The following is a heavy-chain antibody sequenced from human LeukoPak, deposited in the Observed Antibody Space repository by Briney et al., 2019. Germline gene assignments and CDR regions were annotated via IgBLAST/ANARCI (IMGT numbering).Heavy chain of an antibody. D-gene: IGHD6-13*01. CDR3: ARLRTGRFSTSWFDY. CDR2: ITSSGSTI. Sequence: GGSPRLSCAASGFNFSTFTMNWVRQAPGKGLEWVSSITSSGSTIFYADSVKGRFTVSRDNAKNSLYLQVYSLTVEDTATYYCARLRTGRFSTSWFDYWGQGTLVTVSS. V-gene: IGHV3-48*04. J-gene: IGHJ4*02. CDR1: GFNFSTFT.